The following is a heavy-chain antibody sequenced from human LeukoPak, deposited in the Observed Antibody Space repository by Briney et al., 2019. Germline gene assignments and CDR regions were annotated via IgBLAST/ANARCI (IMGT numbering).Heavy chain of an antibody. J-gene: IGHJ6*02. CDR1: GGSISTYY. Sequence: SETLSLTCTVSGGSISTYYWSWIRQPPGKGLEWIGYIYYSGSTNSNPSLKSRVTISVDTSKNQFSLKLSSVTTADTAVYFCARHAGGCNSASCYNYYYYGMDVWGQGTTVTVSS. V-gene: IGHV4-59*08. CDR2: IYYSGST. D-gene: IGHD2-2*02. CDR3: ARHAGGCNSASCYNYYYYGMDV.